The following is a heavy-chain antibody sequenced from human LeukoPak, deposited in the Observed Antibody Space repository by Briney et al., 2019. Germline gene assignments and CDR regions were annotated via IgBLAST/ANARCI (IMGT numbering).Heavy chain of an antibody. D-gene: IGHD4-17*01. V-gene: IGHV1-69*13. CDR2: VIPIFGTA. CDR3: ARDSHAYGDSVDY. J-gene: IGHJ4*02. CDR1: GGTFSSYA. Sequence: ASVKVSCKASGGTFSSYAISWVRQAPGQGLEWMGGVIPIFGTANYAQKFQGRVTITADESTSTAYMELSSLRSEDTAVYYCARDSHAYGDSVDYWGQGTLVTVSS.